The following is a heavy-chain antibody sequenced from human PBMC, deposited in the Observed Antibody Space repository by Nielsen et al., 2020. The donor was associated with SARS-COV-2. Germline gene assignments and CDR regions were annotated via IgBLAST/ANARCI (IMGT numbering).Heavy chain of an antibody. CDR2: ITNDERGT. D-gene: IGHD1-26*01. Sequence: GGSLRLSCAASGFTFTSYAMAWVRRAPGKGLVWVSRITNDERGTTYADSVKGRFTISRDNAKNTLYLQMNSLRAEDTAVFYCAKISGSQRHYFDFWGQGALVTVSS. V-gene: IGHV3-74*01. CDR1: GFTFTSYA. J-gene: IGHJ4*02. CDR3: AKISGSQRHYFDF.